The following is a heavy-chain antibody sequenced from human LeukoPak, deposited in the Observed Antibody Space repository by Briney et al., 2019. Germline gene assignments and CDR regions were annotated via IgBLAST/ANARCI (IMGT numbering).Heavy chain of an antibody. CDR3: ARDTSYCSSTSCYTSWFDP. J-gene: IGHJ5*02. CDR2: ISSSSSYI. V-gene: IGHV3-21*01. Sequence: GGSLRLSCAASGFMFTDFAMHWVRQAPGKGLEWVSSISSSSSYIYYADSVKGRFTISRDNTKNSLYLQMNSLRAEDTAVYYCARDTSYCSSTSCYTSWFDPWGQGTLVTVSS. CDR1: GFMFTDFA. D-gene: IGHD2-2*02.